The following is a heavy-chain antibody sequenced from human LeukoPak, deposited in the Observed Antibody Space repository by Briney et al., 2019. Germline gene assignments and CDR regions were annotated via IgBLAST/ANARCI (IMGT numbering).Heavy chain of an antibody. Sequence: GASVKVSCKASGYTFTSYYMHWVRQAPGQGLEWMGIINPSGGSTSYAQKFQGRVTMTRDTSTSTVYMELSSLRSDDTAVYYCARDLGEYCSSITCLSAFDIWGQGTMVTVSP. J-gene: IGHJ3*02. CDR1: GYTFTSYY. V-gene: IGHV1-46*01. CDR2: INPSGGST. CDR3: ARDLGEYCSSITCLSAFDI. D-gene: IGHD2/OR15-2a*01.